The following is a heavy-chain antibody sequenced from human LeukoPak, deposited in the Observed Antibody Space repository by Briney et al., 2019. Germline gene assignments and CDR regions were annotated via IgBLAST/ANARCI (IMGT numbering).Heavy chain of an antibody. CDR3: AGGQDPNAVRFVS. CDR1: RGSMGDYF. D-gene: IGHD2/OR15-2a*01. V-gene: IGHV4-59*01. CDR2: IYYTGTT. Sequence: SETLSLTCNVSRGSMGDYFWSWIRQSPGKGLEWIGYIYYTGTTNSNPSLKSRVTISVDTFNNQFSLNLSSLTAADTAVYFCAGGQDPNAVRFVSWGQGTLVTVSS. J-gene: IGHJ5*01.